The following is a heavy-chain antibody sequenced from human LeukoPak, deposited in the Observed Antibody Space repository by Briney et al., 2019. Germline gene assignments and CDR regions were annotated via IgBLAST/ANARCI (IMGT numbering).Heavy chain of an antibody. CDR3: ARGVLAYSNYIHNWFDP. V-gene: IGHV4-34*01. CDR2: INHSGST. D-gene: IGHD4-11*01. Sequence: PSETLSLTCAVYGGSFSSYYLSWIRQSPGKGLEWFGEINHSGSTNYNPSLKNRVTISVDTSKNQFSLKLSSVTAADTAVYYCARGVLAYSNYIHNWFDPWGQGTLVTVSS. J-gene: IGHJ5*02. CDR1: GGSFSSYY.